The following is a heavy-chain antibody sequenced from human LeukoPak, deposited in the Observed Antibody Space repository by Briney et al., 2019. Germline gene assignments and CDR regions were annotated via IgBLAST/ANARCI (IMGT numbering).Heavy chain of an antibody. CDR1: GFTFSSYS. CDR3: ARDDGGLFDY. V-gene: IGHV3-21*01. CDR2: ISSSSSYI. J-gene: IGHJ4*02. Sequence: PGRSLRLSCAASGFTFSSYSMNWVRQAPGKGLEWVSSISSSSSYIYYADSVKGRFTISRDNAKNSLYLQMNSLRAEDTAVYYCARDDGGLFDYWGQGTLVTVSP. D-gene: IGHD4-23*01.